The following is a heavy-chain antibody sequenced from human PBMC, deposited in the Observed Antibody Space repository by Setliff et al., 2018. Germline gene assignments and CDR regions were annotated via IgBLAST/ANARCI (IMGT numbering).Heavy chain of an antibody. CDR2: ITDDGGTT. D-gene: IGHD6-6*01. CDR3: AKSSGSSSSTNLEY. CDR1: GFTFSNSA. Sequence: GESLKISCAASGFTFSNSAMSWVRQAPGKGLEWVSAITDDGGTTHYAGSVKGRFTIARDNSNSTLYLQMNSLRVEDTALYYCAKSSGSSSSTNLEYLGPGTLVTVSS. V-gene: IGHV3-23*01. J-gene: IGHJ4*02.